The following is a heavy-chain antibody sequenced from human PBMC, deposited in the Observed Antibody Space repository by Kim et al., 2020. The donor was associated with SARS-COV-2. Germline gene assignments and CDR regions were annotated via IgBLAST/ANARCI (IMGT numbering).Heavy chain of an antibody. D-gene: IGHD3-16*01. V-gene: IGHV3-74*01. Sequence: GGSLRLSCAASGFTFSSYWMHRVRQAPGKGLVWVSRINSDGSSTSYADSVKGRFTISRDNAKNTLYLQMNSLRAEDTAVYYCARATTAGGFDPWGQGTLVTVSS. CDR1: GFTFSSYW. CDR3: ARATTAGGFDP. J-gene: IGHJ5*02. CDR2: INSDGSST.